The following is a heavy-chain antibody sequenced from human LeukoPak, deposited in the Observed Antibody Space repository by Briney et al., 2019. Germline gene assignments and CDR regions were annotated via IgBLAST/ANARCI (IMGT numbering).Heavy chain of an antibody. CDR1: GGSFSGYY. CDR3: ARDRYSGYEFDY. Sequence: SETLSLTCAVYGGSFSGYYWSWIRQPAGKGLEWIGRIYTSGSTNYNPSLKSRVTMSVDTSKNQFSLKLSSVTAADTAVYYCARDRYSGYEFDYWGQGTLVTVSS. D-gene: IGHD5-12*01. J-gene: IGHJ4*02. V-gene: IGHV4-4*07. CDR2: IYTSGST.